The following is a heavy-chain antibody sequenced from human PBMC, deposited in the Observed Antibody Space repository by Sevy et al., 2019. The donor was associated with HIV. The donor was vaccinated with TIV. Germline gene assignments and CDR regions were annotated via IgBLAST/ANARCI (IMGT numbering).Heavy chain of an antibody. CDR2: IYYSGST. J-gene: IGHJ4*02. V-gene: IGHV4-59*01. D-gene: IGHD3-16*01. CDR1: GGSMSTYY. Sequence: SETLSLTCTVSGGSMSTYYWSWIRQPPGKGLEWIGYIYYSGSTNYNPSLKSRVTISVDTSKNQFSLMLSSVTAADTAVYWCGRGGWGHAFDYWGQGTLVTVSS. CDR3: GRGGWGHAFDY.